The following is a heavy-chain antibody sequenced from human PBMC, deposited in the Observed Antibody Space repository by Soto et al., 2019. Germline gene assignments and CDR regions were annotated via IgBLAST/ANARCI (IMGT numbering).Heavy chain of an antibody. D-gene: IGHD1-26*01. J-gene: IGHJ6*02. Sequence: QVQVQQSGPGLVKPSETLSLTCTVSSGPSSSHNWCWIRQPPGRGLEWIGYVYYTGDTSYNPSLKRRVTISADTSTNHSSLTLSSVTAADPAVYYCVRQGIDYLHGLVDVWGQGTTVSVSS. CDR1: SGPSSSHN. V-gene: IGHV4-59*08. CDR3: VRQGIDYLHGLVDV. CDR2: VYYTGDT.